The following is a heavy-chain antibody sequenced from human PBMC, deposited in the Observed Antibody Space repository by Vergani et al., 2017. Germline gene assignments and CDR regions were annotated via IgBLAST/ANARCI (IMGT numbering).Heavy chain of an antibody. D-gene: IGHD3-22*01. Sequence: EVQLVESGGGVVRPGGSLRLSCAASGFTFDDYGMSWVRQAPGKGLEWVSGINWNGGSTGYADSVKGRFTISGDNAKNSLYLQMNSLRAEDTALYYCARDYYDSSGYYLMADAFDIWRQGTMVTVSS. V-gene: IGHV3-20*04. CDR3: ARDYYDSSGYYLMADAFDI. J-gene: IGHJ3*02. CDR1: GFTFDDYG. CDR2: INWNGGST.